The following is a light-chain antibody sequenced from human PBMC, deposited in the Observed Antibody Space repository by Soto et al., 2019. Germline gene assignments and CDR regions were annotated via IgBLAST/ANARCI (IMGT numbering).Light chain of an antibody. J-gene: IGKJ2*01. V-gene: IGKV3-11*01. Sequence: EIVLTQSPATLSVSPGEGANLSCRASQSVSNTYLAWYQQKPGQAPRLLIYEASNRATGIPARFSSGGSGTDFTLTISSLEPEDFAVYFCQQRSDWPRTYGQGTKLEIK. CDR1: QSVSNTY. CDR3: QQRSDWPRT. CDR2: EAS.